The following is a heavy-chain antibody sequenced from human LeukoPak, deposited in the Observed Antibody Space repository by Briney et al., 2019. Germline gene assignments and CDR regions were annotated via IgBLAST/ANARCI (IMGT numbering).Heavy chain of an antibody. CDR2: INWNSDNI. V-gene: IGHV3-9*01. D-gene: IGHD1-1*01. CDR1: GFTFDDYA. CDR3: AKVTNGGFDP. J-gene: IGHJ5*02. Sequence: GRSLRLSCAASGFTFDDYAMHWVRQAPGKGLEWVSGINWNSDNIGYADSVKGRFTISRDNAKNSLYLQMNSLRAEDTALYYCAKVTNGGFDPWGQGTLVTVSS.